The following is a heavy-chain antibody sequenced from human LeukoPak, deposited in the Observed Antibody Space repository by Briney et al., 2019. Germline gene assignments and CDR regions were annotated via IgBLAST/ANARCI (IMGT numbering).Heavy chain of an antibody. D-gene: IGHD3-10*01. CDR1: GYTFTSYG. CDR2: ISAYNGNT. V-gene: IGHV1-18*01. Sequence: VASVKVSCKASGYTFTSYGISWVRQAPGQGLEWMGWISAYNGNTNYAQKLQGRVTMTTDTSTSTAYMELRSLRSDDTAVYYCARDAGLLWFGEPMKIDYWGQGTLVTVSS. CDR3: ARDAGLLWFGEPMKIDY. J-gene: IGHJ4*02.